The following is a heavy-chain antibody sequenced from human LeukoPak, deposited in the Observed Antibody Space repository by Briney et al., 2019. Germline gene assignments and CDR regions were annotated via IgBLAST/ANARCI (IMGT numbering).Heavy chain of an antibody. J-gene: IGHJ6*03. V-gene: IGHV1-8*01. CDR3: ARAGGQQQLVLGNYYYYMDV. CDR2: MNPYSGNT. CDR1: GYTFTSYD. Sequence: SVKVSCKASGYTFTSYDINWVRQATGHGLEGRVWMNPYSGNTGYAQNYQGSVNMTRNTSISTAYMELSNLRSEEPAVYYCARAGGQQQLVLGNYYYYMDVWGKGTTVTVPS. D-gene: IGHD6-13*01.